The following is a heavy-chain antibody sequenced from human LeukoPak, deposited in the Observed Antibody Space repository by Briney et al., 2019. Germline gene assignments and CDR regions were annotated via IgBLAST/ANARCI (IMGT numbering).Heavy chain of an antibody. D-gene: IGHD3-22*01. J-gene: IGHJ4*02. CDR1: GYTFTSYD. CDR3: ASTNDGGGYQWGDFIDF. V-gene: IGHV1-2*02. Sequence: ASVKVSCKASGYTFTSYDINWVRQAPGQGLEWMGWINPNTGGTNYAKKFQGSVTMTRDTSISTAYMELSSLTSDDTAVYYCASTNDGGGYQWGDFIDFWGEGTLLTVSS. CDR2: INPNTGGT.